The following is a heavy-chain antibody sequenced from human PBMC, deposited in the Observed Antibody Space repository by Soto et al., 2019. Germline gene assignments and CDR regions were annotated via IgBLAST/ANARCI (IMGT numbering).Heavy chain of an antibody. CDR3: AADPHTIFGVVTRGYYYYGMDV. J-gene: IGHJ6*02. CDR2: IVVGSGNT. V-gene: IGHV1-58*01. CDR1: GFTFTSSA. D-gene: IGHD3-3*01. Sequence: SGKVSCKASGFTFTSSAVQWVRQARGQRLEWIGWIVVGSGNTNYAQKFQERVTITRDMSTSTAYMELSSLRSEDTAVYYCAADPHTIFGVVTRGYYYYGMDVWGQGTTVTVSS.